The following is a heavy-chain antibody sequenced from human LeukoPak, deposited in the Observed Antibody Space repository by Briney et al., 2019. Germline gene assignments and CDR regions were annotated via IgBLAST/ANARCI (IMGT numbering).Heavy chain of an antibody. CDR2: IKEDGSEK. D-gene: IGHD2-15*01. CDR1: GFTFNSFW. Sequence: QPGGSLRLSCAASGFTFNSFWMTWVRQAPGKRLEWVANIKEDGSEKYYVDSVKGRFTISRDNAKNSLYLQLNSLRAEDTAVYYCTRDTGCSGGTCYSFYDYWGQGTLVTVSS. J-gene: IGHJ4*02. V-gene: IGHV3-7*01. CDR3: TRDTGCSGGTCYSFYDY.